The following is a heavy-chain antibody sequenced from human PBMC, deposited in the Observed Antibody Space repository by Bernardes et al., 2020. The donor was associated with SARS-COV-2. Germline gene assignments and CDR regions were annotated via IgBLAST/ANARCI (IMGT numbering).Heavy chain of an antibody. CDR1: GFNFNTEW. Sequence: GGSLGLSCAASGFNFNTEWMSWVRQAPGKGLEWVANIKTDGSEEYYVDSVKGRFTISRDNAKNSLYLQMNSLRAEDTAVYYCARPNNRRYIHWGQGMLVTFSS. CDR2: IKTDGSEE. CDR3: ARPNNRRYIH. J-gene: IGHJ4*02. V-gene: IGHV3-7*01. D-gene: IGHD5-18*01.